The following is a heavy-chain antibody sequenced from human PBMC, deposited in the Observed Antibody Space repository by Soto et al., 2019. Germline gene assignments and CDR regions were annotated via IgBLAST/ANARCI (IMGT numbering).Heavy chain of an antibody. Sequence: QVQLVQSGAEVKKPGSSVKVSCKASGGTFSSYAISWVRQAPGQGLEWMGGIIPIFGTANYAQKFQGRVTITADESTSTAYIERSSLRSEDTAVYYCATEVMVRGVLSVFDYWGQGTLVTVSS. CDR1: GGTFSSYA. CDR3: ATEVMVRGVLSVFDY. CDR2: IIPIFGTA. V-gene: IGHV1-69*01. J-gene: IGHJ4*02. D-gene: IGHD3-10*01.